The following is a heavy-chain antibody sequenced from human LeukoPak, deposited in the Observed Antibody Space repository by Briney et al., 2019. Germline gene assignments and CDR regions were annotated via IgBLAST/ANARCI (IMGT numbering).Heavy chain of an antibody. CDR2: ISAYNGNT. J-gene: IGHJ4*02. CDR1: GYTFTSYV. V-gene: IGHV1-18*01. D-gene: IGHD6-19*01. Sequence: ASVNVSCKASGYTFTSYVISWVRQAPGQGLEWMGWISAYNGNTNYAQKLQGRVTMTTDTSTSTAYMELRSLRSDDTAVYYCATAQSIAVAGTRFPYYFDYWGQGTLVTVSS. CDR3: ATAQSIAVAGTRFPYYFDY.